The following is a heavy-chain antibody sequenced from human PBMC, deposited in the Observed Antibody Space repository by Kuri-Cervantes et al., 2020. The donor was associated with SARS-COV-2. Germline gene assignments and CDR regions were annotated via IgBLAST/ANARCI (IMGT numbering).Heavy chain of an antibody. CDR1: GFTFSSYS. D-gene: IGHD5-18*01. Sequence: GESLKISCAASGFTFSSYSMNWVRQAPGKGLEWVSSISSSSSYIYYADSVKGRFTISRDNAKNSLYLQMNSLRAEDTAVYYCAKEDSYGYGHYWGQGTLVTVSS. J-gene: IGHJ4*02. CDR3: AKEDSYGYGHY. CDR2: ISSSSSYI. V-gene: IGHV3-21*01.